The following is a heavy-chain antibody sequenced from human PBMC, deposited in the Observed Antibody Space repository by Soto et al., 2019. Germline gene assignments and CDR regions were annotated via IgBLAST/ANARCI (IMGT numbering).Heavy chain of an antibody. J-gene: IGHJ5*02. CDR3: ARSWLNCSGGSCYPSDYWFDP. D-gene: IGHD2-15*01. V-gene: IGHV1-46*01. Sequence: GASVKVSCKASGYTFTSYYMHWVRQAPGQGLERMGIINPSGGTSYAQKFQGRVTMTRDTSTSTVYMELSSLRSEDTAVYYCARSWLNCSGGSCYPSDYWFDPWGQGTLVTVSS. CDR1: GYTFTSYY. CDR2: INPSGGT.